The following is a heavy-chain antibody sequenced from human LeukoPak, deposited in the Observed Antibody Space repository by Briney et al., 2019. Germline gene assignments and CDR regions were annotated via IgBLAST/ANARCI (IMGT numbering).Heavy chain of an antibody. CDR2: IYSGGST. V-gene: IGHV3-66*01. CDR1: GFTVSSNY. J-gene: IGHJ6*02. D-gene: IGHD3-16*01. Sequence: PGGSLRLSRAASGFTVSSNYMSWVRQAPGKGLEWVSVIYSGGSTYYADSVKGRFTISRDNSKNTLYLQMNSLRAEDAAVYYCARDKGWSFGGYYYYYGMDVWGQGTTVTVSS. CDR3: ARDKGWSFGGYYYYYGMDV.